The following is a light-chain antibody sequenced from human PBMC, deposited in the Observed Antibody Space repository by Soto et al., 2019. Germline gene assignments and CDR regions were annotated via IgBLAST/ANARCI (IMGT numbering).Light chain of an antibody. CDR1: QSVSSSY. CDR3: QQYGSSPWT. CDR2: GAS. Sequence: EIVLTQSPGTLSLSPGERATLSCKASQSVSSSYLAWYQQGPGQAPRLLIYGASTRATGIPDRFSGSGSGTEFTRTISRLEPEDLAVSYCQQYGSSPWTFGQGTKVEI. V-gene: IGKV3-20*01. J-gene: IGKJ1*01.